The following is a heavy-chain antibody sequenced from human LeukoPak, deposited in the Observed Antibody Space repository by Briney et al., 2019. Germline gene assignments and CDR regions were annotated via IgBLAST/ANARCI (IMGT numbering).Heavy chain of an antibody. CDR3: AADLGGAAAGNLDY. Sequence: SVKVSCKASGFSFLTSTMQWVRQARGQRLEWRGWIVVGNGHTNYAQKFQERVTITRDMSTNTAYMELNNLRSEDTAVYYCAADLGGAAAGNLDYWGQGTLVTVSS. CDR1: GFSFLTST. D-gene: IGHD6-13*01. V-gene: IGHV1-58*02. J-gene: IGHJ4*02. CDR2: IVVGNGHT.